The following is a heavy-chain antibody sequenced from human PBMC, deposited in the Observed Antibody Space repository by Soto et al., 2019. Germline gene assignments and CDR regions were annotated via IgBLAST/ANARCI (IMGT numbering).Heavy chain of an antibody. CDR2: ISGSGGST. D-gene: IGHD3-10*01. V-gene: IGHV3-23*01. Sequence: EVQLLESGGGLVQPGGCLRLSCAASGFTFSSYAMSWVRQAPGKGLEWVSAISGSGGSTYYADSVKGRFTISRDNSKNTLYLQMNSLRAEDTAVYYCAKRGIMVRGVISYYGMDVWGQGTTVTVSS. J-gene: IGHJ6*02. CDR1: GFTFSSYA. CDR3: AKRGIMVRGVISYYGMDV.